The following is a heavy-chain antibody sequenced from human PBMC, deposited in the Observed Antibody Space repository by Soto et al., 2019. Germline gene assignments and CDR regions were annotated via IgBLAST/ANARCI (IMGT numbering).Heavy chain of an antibody. V-gene: IGHV3-23*01. CDR2: SSNSGGTT. CDR1: GFTFNNYA. D-gene: IGHD6-19*01. J-gene: IGHJ4*02. Sequence: GSLRLSCAASGFTFNNYAMSWVRQAPGKGLDWVSSSSNSGGTTYYADSVRGRFTVSRDNSRNTLYVQMHSFRAEDTAIYYCATISVASASHYWGQGTLVTVSS. CDR3: ATISVASASHY.